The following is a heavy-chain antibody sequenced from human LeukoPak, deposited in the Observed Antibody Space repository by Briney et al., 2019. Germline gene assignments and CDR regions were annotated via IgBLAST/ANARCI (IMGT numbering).Heavy chain of an antibody. V-gene: IGHV3-30*02. J-gene: IGHJ1*01. D-gene: IGHD3-16*01. CDR3: AKDDDWGRFNH. CDR2: TRYDEGNK. Sequence: GGSLRLSCAASGFTFSGYGMNWVRQAPGKGLEWVAFTRYDEGNKYYAESVKGRFTISRDNSKNTVSLQLNSLRAEDTAMYYCAKDDDWGRFNHWGQGTLVTVSS. CDR1: GFTFSGYG.